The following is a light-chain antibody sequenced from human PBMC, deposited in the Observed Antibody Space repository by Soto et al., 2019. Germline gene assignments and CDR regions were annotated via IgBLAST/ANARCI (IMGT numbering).Light chain of an antibody. Sequence: DIQMTQSPSSLSASVGDRVTITCRASQDINNYLAWYQQRPGKAPKLLIYAASTLQSGVPSRFSGGGSGTYFALTISSLQPEDVATYSCQKYNNGPPATFGPGTKV. J-gene: IGKJ3*01. V-gene: IGKV1-27*01. CDR3: QKYNNGPPAT. CDR1: QDINNY. CDR2: AAS.